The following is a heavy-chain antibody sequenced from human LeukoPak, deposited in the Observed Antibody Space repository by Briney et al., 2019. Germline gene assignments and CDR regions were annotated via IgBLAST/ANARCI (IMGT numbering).Heavy chain of an antibody. CDR3: VRENYSSGWYGIIDH. CDR2: IYYSGNT. CDR1: GXSISNYY. Sequence: SETLSLTCTVSGXSISNYYWSWIRQPPGKGLEWIGYIYYSGNTNYNPSLKSRVTISVDTSKNQFSLKLSSVTAADTAVYYCVRENYSSGWYGIIDHWGQGTLVTVSS. D-gene: IGHD6-19*01. V-gene: IGHV4-59*01. J-gene: IGHJ4*02.